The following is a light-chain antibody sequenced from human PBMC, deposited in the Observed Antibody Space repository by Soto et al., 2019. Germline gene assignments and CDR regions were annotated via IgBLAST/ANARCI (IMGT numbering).Light chain of an antibody. CDR2: EVS. Sequence: QFALTQPPSVSGSPGQSVTISCTGTSTDFVTYNRVSWYQQPPGTAPKLIVYEVSKRPSGVPDRFSGSKSGNTASLTVSGLQAEDEADYYCSSYAGSNNLGVFGTGTKVTVL. CDR1: STDFVTYNR. CDR3: SSYAGSNNLGV. J-gene: IGLJ1*01. V-gene: IGLV2-8*01.